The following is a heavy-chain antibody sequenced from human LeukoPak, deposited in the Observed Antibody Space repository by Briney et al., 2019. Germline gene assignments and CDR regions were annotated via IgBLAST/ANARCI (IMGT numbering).Heavy chain of an antibody. D-gene: IGHD3-22*01. CDR2: ISWNSGSI. Sequence: GRSLRLSCAASGFTFDDYAMHWVRQAPGKGLEWVSGISWNSGSIGYADSVKGRFTISRDNAKNSLYLQMNSLRAEDTALYYCAKGDTYGLHSGHNYYDSSGYSAPGAFDIWGQGTMVTVSS. CDR1: GFTFDDYA. J-gene: IGHJ3*02. V-gene: IGHV3-9*01. CDR3: AKGDTYGLHSGHNYYDSSGYSAPGAFDI.